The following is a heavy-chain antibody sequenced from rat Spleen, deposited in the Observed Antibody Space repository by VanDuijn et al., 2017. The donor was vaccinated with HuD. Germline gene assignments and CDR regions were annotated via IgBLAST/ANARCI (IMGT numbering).Heavy chain of an antibody. CDR2: ISYEGSST. CDR3: ARPDYSRFDY. V-gene: IGHV5-22*01. J-gene: IGHJ2*01. CDR1: GFTFSDYY. D-gene: IGHD1-2*01. Sequence: EVQLVESDGGLVQPGRSLKLSCAASGFTFSDYYMAWVRQAPTKGLEWVATISYEGSSTYYGDSVKGRFTISRDNAKSTLYLQMNSLRSEDTATYYCARPDYSRFDYWGQGVMVTVSS.